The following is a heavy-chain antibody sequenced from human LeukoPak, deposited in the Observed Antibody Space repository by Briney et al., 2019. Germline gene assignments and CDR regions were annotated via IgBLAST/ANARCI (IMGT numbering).Heavy chain of an antibody. D-gene: IGHD6-19*01. V-gene: IGHV4-34*01. CDR1: GGSFSGYS. J-gene: IGHJ4*02. CDR2: TNHRGSA. CDR3: ARVSRWFLAVAGYADF. Sequence: SETLSLTCAFSGGSFSGYSWSWIRQTPGQGLEWIGETNHRGSANYNPSLKSRVPISVDASKSQFSLKLSSVTAADTAVYYCARVSRWFLAVAGYADFWGQGTQVTVSS.